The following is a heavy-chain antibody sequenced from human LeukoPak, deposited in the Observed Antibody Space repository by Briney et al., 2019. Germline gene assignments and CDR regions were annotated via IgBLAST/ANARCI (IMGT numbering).Heavy chain of an antibody. CDR3: AKSPTYYDFWSGHGGPNWFDP. D-gene: IGHD3-3*01. Sequence: GGSLRLSCAASGFTFSSYAMSWVRQAPGKGLEWVSAISGSGDSTYYADSVKGRFTISRDNSKNTLYLRMNSLRAEDTAVYYCAKSPTYYDFWSGHGGPNWFDPWGQGTLVTVSS. V-gene: IGHV3-23*01. J-gene: IGHJ5*02. CDR1: GFTFSSYA. CDR2: ISGSGDST.